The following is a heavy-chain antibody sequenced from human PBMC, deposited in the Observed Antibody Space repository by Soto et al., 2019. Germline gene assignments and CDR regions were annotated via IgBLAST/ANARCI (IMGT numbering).Heavy chain of an antibody. CDR1: GFTFSNYG. Sequence: QVQLVESGGDVVQPGRSLRLSCAASGFTFSNYGMHWARKAPGKGLEWVAAILYDGSNKYYADSVKGRFTISRDNSKNTLYLQMNSLRAEDTAVYYCAGWTYSFDYCGQGTLVTVSS. J-gene: IGHJ4*02. V-gene: IGHV3-33*01. D-gene: IGHD3-3*01. CDR2: ILYDGSNK. CDR3: AGWTYSFDY.